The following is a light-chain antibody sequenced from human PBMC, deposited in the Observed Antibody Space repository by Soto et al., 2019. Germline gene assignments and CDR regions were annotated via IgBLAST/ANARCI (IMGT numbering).Light chain of an antibody. CDR1: SSDVGGYNY. CDR2: DVS. J-gene: IGLJ1*01. Sequence: QSVLTQPASVSGSPGQSITISCTGTSSDVGGYNYVSWYQQHPGKAPKLMNYDVSNRPSGVSNRLSGSKSGNTASLTIFGLQAEDEADYYCSSYTSSLYVFGTGTKVTVL. V-gene: IGLV2-14*01. CDR3: SSYTSSLYV.